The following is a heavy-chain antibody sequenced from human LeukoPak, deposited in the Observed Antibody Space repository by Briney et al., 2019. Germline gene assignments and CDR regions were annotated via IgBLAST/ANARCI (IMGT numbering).Heavy chain of an antibody. D-gene: IGHD3-9*01. CDR1: GYSISSGYY. V-gene: IGHV4-38-2*01. J-gene: IGHJ4*02. CDR2: IYHGGST. CDR3: ARGSSLTGYYTNFDY. Sequence: SETLSLTCAVSGYSISSGYYWGWIRQPPGKGLEWIGSIYHGGSTYYNPSLKSRVTMSVDTSKNQFSLKLSSVTAADTAVYYCARGSSLTGYYTNFDYWGQGTLVTVPS.